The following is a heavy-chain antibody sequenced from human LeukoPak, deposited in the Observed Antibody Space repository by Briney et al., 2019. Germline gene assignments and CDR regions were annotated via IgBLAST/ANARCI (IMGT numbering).Heavy chain of an antibody. V-gene: IGHV3-30*04. D-gene: IGHD4-17*01. CDR3: ARQGSYLRYYFDY. CDR2: ISYDGSNK. CDR1: GFTFSSYA. Sequence: GGSLRLSCAASGFTFSSYAMHWVRQAPGKGLEWVAVISYDGSNKYYADSVKGRFTISRVNSKNTLYLQMNSLRAEDTAVYYCARQGSYLRYYFDYWGQGTLVTVSS. J-gene: IGHJ4*02.